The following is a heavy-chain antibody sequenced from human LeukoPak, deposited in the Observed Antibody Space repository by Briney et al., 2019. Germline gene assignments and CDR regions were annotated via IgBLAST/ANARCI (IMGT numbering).Heavy chain of an antibody. Sequence: SETLSLTCSVSGVSIYSSTYYWAWIRQPPGKGLEFIGSIYYNEDTFHNPSLKSRLTISVDTSANLFSLRLTSVTAADTATYYCARQLAAGNDGFDVWGQGTVVTVSS. D-gene: IGHD2-15*01. V-gene: IGHV4-39*01. J-gene: IGHJ3*01. CDR3: ARQLAAGNDGFDV. CDR1: GVSIYSSTYY. CDR2: IYYNEDT.